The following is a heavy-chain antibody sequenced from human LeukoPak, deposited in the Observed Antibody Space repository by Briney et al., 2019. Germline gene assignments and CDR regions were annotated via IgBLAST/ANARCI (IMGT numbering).Heavy chain of an antibody. CDR1: GGSISSSSYY. D-gene: IGHD3-10*02. CDR3: AREILDVSSGMDV. V-gene: IGHV4-39*07. J-gene: IGHJ6*02. CDR2: IYYSGST. Sequence: PSETLSPTCTDSGGSISSSSYYWGWIRQPPGKGLEWIGSIYYSGSTYYNPSLKSRVTISVDTSKNQFSLKLSSVTAADTAVYYCAREILDVSSGMDVWGQGTTVTVSS.